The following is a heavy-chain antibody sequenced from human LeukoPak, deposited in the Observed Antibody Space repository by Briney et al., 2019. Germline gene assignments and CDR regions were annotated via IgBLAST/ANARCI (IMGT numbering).Heavy chain of an antibody. D-gene: IGHD1-26*01. J-gene: IGHJ3*02. CDR1: GFTFSSYA. V-gene: IGHV3-23*01. CDR3: AKDSGATCAFDI. CDR2: ISGSGGST. Sequence: QSGGSLRLSCAASGFTFSSYAMSWVRQAPGKGLEWVSAISGSGGSTYYADSVKGRFTISRDNSKNTLYLQMNSLRAEDTAVYYCAKDSGATCAFDIWGHGTMVTVSS.